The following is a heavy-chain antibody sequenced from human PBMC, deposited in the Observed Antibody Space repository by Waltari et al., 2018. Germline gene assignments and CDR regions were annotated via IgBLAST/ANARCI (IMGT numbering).Heavy chain of an antibody. CDR3: ARADNIAAAGMWPY. CDR1: GFTFSSYA. V-gene: IGHV3-30-3*01. J-gene: IGHJ4*02. D-gene: IGHD6-13*01. Sequence: QVQLVESGGGVVQPGRSLRLSCAASGFTFSSYAMHWVRQAPGKGLEWVAVISYDGSNKYYADSVKGRFTISRDNSKNTLYLQMNSLRAEDTAVYYCARADNIAAAGMWPYWGQGTLVTVSS. CDR2: ISYDGSNK.